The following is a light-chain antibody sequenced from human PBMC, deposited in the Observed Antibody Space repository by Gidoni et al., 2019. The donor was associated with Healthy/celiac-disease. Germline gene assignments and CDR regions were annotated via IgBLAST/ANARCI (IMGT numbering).Light chain of an antibody. Sequence: EIVLTQSPGTLSLSPGERATLSGRASQSVSSSYLAWYQQKPGQAPRLLIYGASSRATGIPDRFSGSGSGTDFTLTISRLEPEDFAVYYCQQNGSSPPFTFGPGTKVDIK. CDR1: QSVSSSY. J-gene: IGKJ3*01. CDR2: GAS. CDR3: QQNGSSPPFT. V-gene: IGKV3-20*01.